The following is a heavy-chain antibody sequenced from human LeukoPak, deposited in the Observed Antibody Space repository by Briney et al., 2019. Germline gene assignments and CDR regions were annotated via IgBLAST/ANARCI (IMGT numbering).Heavy chain of an antibody. CDR1: GYTFTSYY. CDR2: INPSGGST. CDR3: ARVRYCSSTICPDFDY. Sequence: ASVKVSCKASGYTFTSYYMHWVRQAPGQGLEWMGIINPSGGSTSYAQKFQGRVTMTRDMSTSTVYMELSSLRSEDTAMYYCARVRYCSSTICPDFDYWGQGTLVTVSS. V-gene: IGHV1-46*01. J-gene: IGHJ4*02. D-gene: IGHD2-2*01.